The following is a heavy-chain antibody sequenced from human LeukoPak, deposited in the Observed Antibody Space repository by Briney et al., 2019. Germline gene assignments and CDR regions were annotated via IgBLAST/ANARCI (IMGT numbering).Heavy chain of an antibody. Sequence: SETLSLTCAVYGGSFSGYYWSWIRQPPGKGLEWIGEINHSGSTNYNPSLKSRVTISVDTSKNQFSLKLSSVTAADTAVYYCARGWGTMIVVVITRFDYWGQGTLVTVSS. CDR1: GGSFSGYY. V-gene: IGHV4-34*01. CDR2: INHSGST. J-gene: IGHJ4*02. D-gene: IGHD3-22*01. CDR3: ARGWGTMIVVVITRFDY.